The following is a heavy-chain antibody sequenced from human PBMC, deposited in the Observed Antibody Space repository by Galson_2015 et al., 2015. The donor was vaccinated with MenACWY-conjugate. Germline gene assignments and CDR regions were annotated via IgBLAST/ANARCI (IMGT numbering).Heavy chain of an antibody. J-gene: IGHJ2*01. CDR2: TYYRSRWHN. CDR1: GDSVSSTSAA. Sequence: ISGDSVSSTSAAWTRIRQSPSRGLEWLGRTYYRSRWHNDYAVSVKSRITINPDTSRNQLSLQLSSVTPEDTAVYYCARGVTRTSGTINWYFDFWGRGTLVTVSS. D-gene: IGHD6-13*01. CDR3: ARGVTRTSGTINWYFDF. V-gene: IGHV6-1*01.